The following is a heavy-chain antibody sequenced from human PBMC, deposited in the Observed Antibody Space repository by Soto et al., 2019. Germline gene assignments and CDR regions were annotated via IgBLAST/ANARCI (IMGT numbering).Heavy chain of an antibody. V-gene: IGHV4-31*03. D-gene: IGHD5-12*01. CDR3: ARTWIGSPFDF. CDR1: GASVGRDDYY. CDR2: IYYSGNT. J-gene: IGHJ4*02. Sequence: SETLSLTCTVSGASVGRDDYYWSWIRQQPGKGLERIGYIYYSGNTNYNPSLKSRLTISVDTSKNQFSLQLRSVTAADTAVYYCARTWIGSPFDFWGQGSLVTVSS.